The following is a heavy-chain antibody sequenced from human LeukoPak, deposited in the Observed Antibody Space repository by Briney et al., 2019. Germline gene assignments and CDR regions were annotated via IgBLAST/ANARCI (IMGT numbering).Heavy chain of an antibody. CDR2: IYTSGST. V-gene: IGHV4-4*07. Sequence: SETLSLTCTVSGGSISSYYWSWIRQPAGKGLEWIGRIYTSGSTNYNPSLKSRVTMSVDTSKNQFSLKLSSVTAADTAVYYCAGGGEHYGDYGFDYWGQGTLVTVSS. J-gene: IGHJ4*02. CDR1: GGSISSYY. D-gene: IGHD4-17*01. CDR3: AGGGEHYGDYGFDY.